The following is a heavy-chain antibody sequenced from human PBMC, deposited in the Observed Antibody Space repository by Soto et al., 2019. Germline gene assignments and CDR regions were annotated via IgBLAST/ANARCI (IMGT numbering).Heavy chain of an antibody. V-gene: IGHV2-5*01. CDR2: IYWNDDK. CDR3: AHRQGQGGWLLRRQVDWFDP. CDR1: GFSLSTSGVG. Sequence: QITLKESGPTLVKPTQTLTLTCTFSGFSLSTSGVGVGWIRQPPGKALEWLALIYWNDDKRYSPSLKSRLTSAKDTSKNQVVLTMTNMDPVDTATYYCAHRQGQGGWLLRRQVDWFDPWGQGTLVTVSA. D-gene: IGHD2-15*01. J-gene: IGHJ5*02.